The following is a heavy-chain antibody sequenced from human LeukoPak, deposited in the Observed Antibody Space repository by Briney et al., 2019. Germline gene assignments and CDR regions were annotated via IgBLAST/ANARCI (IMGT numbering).Heavy chain of an antibody. Sequence: GGSLRLSCGASGFNFNTYSMTWVRQAPGKGLEWVSSISSTSTFLYYADSVKGRFTVSRDNADHTVFLQLTSLRAEDTAVYYCTRGGYSSSWYPPFEYWGQGTQVTVSS. CDR1: GFNFNTYS. CDR2: ISSTSTFL. D-gene: IGHD6-13*01. CDR3: TRGGYSSSWYPPFEY. V-gene: IGHV3-21*06. J-gene: IGHJ4*02.